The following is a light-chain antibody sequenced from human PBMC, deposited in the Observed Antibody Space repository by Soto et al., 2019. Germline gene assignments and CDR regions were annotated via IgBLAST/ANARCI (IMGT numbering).Light chain of an antibody. CDR2: GAS. Sequence: EIVLTQSPGTLSLSPGERATLSCRASQSISSSNFAWLQQRPGQAPRLLIHGASSRATGVPDRFSGIGSGTDFTLTISRLEPEDFAVYYCQQYGSSPYTFGQGTKVEIK. CDR3: QQYGSSPYT. J-gene: IGKJ2*01. V-gene: IGKV3-20*01. CDR1: QSISSSN.